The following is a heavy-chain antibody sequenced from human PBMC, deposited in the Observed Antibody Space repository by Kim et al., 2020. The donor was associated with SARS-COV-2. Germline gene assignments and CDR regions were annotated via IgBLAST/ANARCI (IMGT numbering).Heavy chain of an antibody. V-gene: IGHV5-51*01. J-gene: IGHJ2*01. Sequence: GESLKISCKGSGYSFTSYWIGWVRQMPGKGLEWMGIIYPGDSDTRYSPSFQGQVTISADKSISTAYLQWSSLKASDTAMYYCARITFGGVIDLYWYFDLWGRGTLVTVSS. D-gene: IGHD3-16*02. CDR1: GYSFTSYW. CDR2: IYPGDSDT. CDR3: ARITFGGVIDLYWYFDL.